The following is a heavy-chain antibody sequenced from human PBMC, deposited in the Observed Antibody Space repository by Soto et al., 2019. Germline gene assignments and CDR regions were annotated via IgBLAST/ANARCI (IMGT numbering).Heavy chain of an antibody. J-gene: IGHJ6*02. CDR1: GDSISSSSYY. CDR3: ARRQRVFGESPNYFYYGVDV. D-gene: IGHD3-10*01. CDR2: IYYSGNT. V-gene: IGHV4-39*01. Sequence: SETLSLTCTVSGDSISSSSYYWGWIRQPPGKGLEWIGSIYYSGNTYYNPSLKSRVTISVDTSKNQFSLKLSSVTAADTAIYYCARRQRVFGESPNYFYYGVDVWGQGTTVTVSS.